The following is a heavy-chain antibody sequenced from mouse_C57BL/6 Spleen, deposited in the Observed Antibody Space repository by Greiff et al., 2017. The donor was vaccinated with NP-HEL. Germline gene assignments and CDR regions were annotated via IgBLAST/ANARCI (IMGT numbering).Heavy chain of an antibody. V-gene: IGHV1-69*01. CDR2: IDPSDSYT. Sequence: QVQLKQPGAELVMPGASVKLSCKASGYTFTSYWMHWVKQRPGQGLEWIGEIDPSDSYTNYNQKFKGKSTLTVDKSSSTAYMQLSSLTSEDSAVYYCARGGYPFAYWGQGTLVTVSA. J-gene: IGHJ3*01. CDR3: ARGGYPFAY. D-gene: IGHD2-2*01. CDR1: GYTFTSYW.